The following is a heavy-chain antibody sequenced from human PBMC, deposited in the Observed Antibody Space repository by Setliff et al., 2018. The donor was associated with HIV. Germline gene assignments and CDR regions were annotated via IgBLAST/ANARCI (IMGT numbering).Heavy chain of an antibody. D-gene: IGHD4-17*01. CDR1: GFTFSNYA. CDR2: TRSKAYGGTT. V-gene: IGHV3-49*04. J-gene: IGHJ4*02. Sequence: GGSLRLSCAASGFTFSNYAMSWVRQAPGKGLQWVAFTRSKAYGGTTEYAASVKGRFTISRDDSKNIAYLQMGSLKTEDTAVYFCTRYKLTSVMSNFDYWGLGTLVTVSS. CDR3: TRYKLTSVMSNFDY.